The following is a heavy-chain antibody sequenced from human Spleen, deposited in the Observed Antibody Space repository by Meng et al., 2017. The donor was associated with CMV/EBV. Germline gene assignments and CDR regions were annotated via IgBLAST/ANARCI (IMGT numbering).Heavy chain of an antibody. V-gene: IGHV3-30*04. D-gene: IGHD1-26*01. Sequence: SGFTFSSYAMHWVRQAPGQGMAWVAVISFDGSNEYYADSVKGRFTVSRDNSANTLYLHMNSLRAEDTALYYCARVAGTYYSSPIDCWGQGTLVTVSS. CDR1: GFTFSSYA. J-gene: IGHJ4*02. CDR2: ISFDGSNE. CDR3: ARVAGTYYSSPIDC.